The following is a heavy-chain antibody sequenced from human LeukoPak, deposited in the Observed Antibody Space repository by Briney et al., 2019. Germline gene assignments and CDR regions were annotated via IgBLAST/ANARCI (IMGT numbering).Heavy chain of an antibody. CDR1: GGSISSYY. CDR2: IYYSGST. V-gene: IGHV4-59*01. Sequence: SETLSLTCTVSGGSISSYYWSWIRQPPGKGLEWIGYIYYSGSTNYNPSLKSRVTISVDTSKNQFSLKLGSVTAADTAVYYCARAGYSDNWFDPWGQGTLVTVSS. CDR3: ARAGYSDNWFDP. J-gene: IGHJ5*02. D-gene: IGHD6-13*01.